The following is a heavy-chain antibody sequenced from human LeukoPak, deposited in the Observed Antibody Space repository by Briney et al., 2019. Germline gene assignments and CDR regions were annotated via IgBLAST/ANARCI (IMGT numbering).Heavy chain of an antibody. D-gene: IGHD5-12*01. J-gene: IGHJ4*01. CDR3: AKGGYDYVEVGYFDY. CDR1: GFSLSNYA. CDR2: IIGSSFST. Sequence: GGSLGLSCAASGFSLSNYAMNWVRQAPGKGLEWVSGIIGSSFSTFYADSVKGRFIIPRDDSKNMLYLQMNSLRVEDTAVYYCAKGGYDYVEVGYFDYWATEPWSPSPQ. V-gene: IGHV3-23*01.